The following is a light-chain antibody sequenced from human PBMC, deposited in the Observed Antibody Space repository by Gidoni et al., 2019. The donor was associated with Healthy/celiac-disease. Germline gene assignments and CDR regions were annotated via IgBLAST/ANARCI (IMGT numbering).Light chain of an antibody. J-gene: IGKJ2*01. CDR1: QGISSA. Sequence: AIQLTQSPSSLSASVGDRVTITCRASQGISSALAWYQQTPGKAPKLLIYDASSLESGVPSRFSGSGSGTDFTLTISSLQPEDFATYYCQQFNSYSYTFGQGTKLEIK. V-gene: IGKV1-13*02. CDR2: DAS. CDR3: QQFNSYSYT.